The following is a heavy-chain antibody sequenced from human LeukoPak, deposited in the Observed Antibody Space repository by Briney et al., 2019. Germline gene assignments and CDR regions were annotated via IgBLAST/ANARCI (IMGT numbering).Heavy chain of an antibody. D-gene: IGHD3-16*02. J-gene: IGHJ4*02. CDR3: ARGAITFGGVITGSGY. CDR2: IIPIFGTA. V-gene: IGHV1-69*13. CDR1: GGTFSSYA. Sequence: ASVKVSCKASGGTFSSYAISWVRQAPGQGLEWMGGIIPIFGTANYAQKFQGRVTITADESTSTAYMELSSLRSEDTAVYYCARGAITFGGVITGSGYWGQGTLVTVSS.